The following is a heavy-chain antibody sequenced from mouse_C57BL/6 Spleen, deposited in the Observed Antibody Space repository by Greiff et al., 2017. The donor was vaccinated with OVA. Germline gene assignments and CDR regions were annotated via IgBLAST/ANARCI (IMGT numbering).Heavy chain of an antibody. J-gene: IGHJ3*01. Sequence: VQGVESGAELVKPGASVKMSCKASGYTFTTYPIEWMKQNHGKSLEWIGNFHPYNDDTKYNEKFKGKATLTVEKSSSTVYLELSRLTSDDSAVYYCARGAYYGSSSFAYWGQGTLVTVSA. CDR2: FHPYNDDT. D-gene: IGHD1-1*01. CDR3: ARGAYYGSSSFAY. CDR1: GYTFTTYP. V-gene: IGHV1-47*01.